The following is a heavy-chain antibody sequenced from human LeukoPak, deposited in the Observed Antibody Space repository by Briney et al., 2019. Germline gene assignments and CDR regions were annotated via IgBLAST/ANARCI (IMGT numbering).Heavy chain of an antibody. J-gene: IGHJ4*02. D-gene: IGHD3-16*01. CDR1: GFTFSSFT. V-gene: IGHV3-23*01. Sequence: GGSLRLSCATSGFTFSSFTMNWVRQAPGKGLEWVSTISDGSRDTHYAGSVKGRFTISRDDSKNTLYLQMNSLRPEDTAVYYCARELCCDGGRYFDYWGQGTLVTVSS. CDR2: ISDGSRDT. CDR3: ARELCCDGGRYFDY.